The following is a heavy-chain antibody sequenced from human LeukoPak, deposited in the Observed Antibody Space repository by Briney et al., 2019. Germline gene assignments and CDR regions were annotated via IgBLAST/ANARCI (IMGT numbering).Heavy chain of an antibody. V-gene: IGHV3-48*01. CDR3: SGGGSIAARPSPSPGAFDI. CDR1: GFTFSSYS. Sequence: GGSLRLSCAASGFTFSSYSMNWVRQAPGKGLEWISYISSGSSTIYYADSVKGRFTISRDNAKNSLYLQMNSLRAEDTAVYYCSGGGSIAARPSPSPGAFDIWGQGTMVTVSS. D-gene: IGHD6-6*01. CDR2: ISSGSSTI. J-gene: IGHJ3*02.